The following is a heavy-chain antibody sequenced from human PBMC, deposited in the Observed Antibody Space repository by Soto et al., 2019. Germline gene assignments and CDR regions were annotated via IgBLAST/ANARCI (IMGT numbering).Heavy chain of an antibody. CDR1: GFTVSSNY. V-gene: IGHV3-53*02. CDR2: IYSGGST. CDR3: ARHRGAAQPYYFDY. J-gene: IGHJ4*02. Sequence: EVQLVETGGGLIQPGGSLRLSCAASGFTVSSNYMSWVRQAPGKGREWVSVIYSGGSTYYADSVKGRFTISRDNSKNTLYLQMNSLRAEDTAVYYCARHRGAAQPYYFDYWGQGTLVTVSS. D-gene: IGHD6-6*01.